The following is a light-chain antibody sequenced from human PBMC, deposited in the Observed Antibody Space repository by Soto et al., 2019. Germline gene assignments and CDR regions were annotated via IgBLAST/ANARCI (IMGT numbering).Light chain of an antibody. CDR1: SSDVGGYNY. CDR3: SSYTSSSAWV. V-gene: IGLV2-14*01. Sequence: QSALTQPASVSGSPGQSITISCTGSSSDVGGYNYVSWYQQHPGKAPKLMIYDLSNRPSGVSNRFSVSKSGNTASLTISGLQAEDEADYYCSSYTSSSAWVFGGGTKVTVL. CDR2: DLS. J-gene: IGLJ3*02.